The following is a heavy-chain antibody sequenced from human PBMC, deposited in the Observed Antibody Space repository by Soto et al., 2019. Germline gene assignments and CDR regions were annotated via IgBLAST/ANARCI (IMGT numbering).Heavy chain of an antibody. D-gene: IGHD3-22*01. J-gene: IGHJ5*02. CDR2: MKPNSGNT. V-gene: IGHV1-8*01. Sequence: QVQLVQSGAEVKKPGASVKVSCKASGYTFTSYDINWVRQATGQGLEWMGWMKPNSGNTGYAQKFQGRVTRTRNTSISTAYMDLSSLRSEDTAVYYCARVGDSSGYYEDWFDPWGQGTLVTVSS. CDR3: ARVGDSSGYYEDWFDP. CDR1: GYTFTSYD.